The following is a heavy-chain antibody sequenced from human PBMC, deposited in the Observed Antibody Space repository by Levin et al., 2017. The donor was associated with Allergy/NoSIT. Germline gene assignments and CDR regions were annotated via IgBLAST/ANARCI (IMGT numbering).Heavy chain of an antibody. CDR1: GVSLSGYY. Sequence: PSETLSLTCAVYGVSLSGYYWSWIRQSPGKGLEWIGEINQSGNINYNPSLKSRVTISVDTSKNQFSLNLSSVTAADTAVYYCAKGLMPGSGGYWGQGSLVTVSS. CDR3: AKGLMPGSGGY. D-gene: IGHD1-1*01. CDR2: INQSGNI. V-gene: IGHV4-34*01. J-gene: IGHJ4*02.